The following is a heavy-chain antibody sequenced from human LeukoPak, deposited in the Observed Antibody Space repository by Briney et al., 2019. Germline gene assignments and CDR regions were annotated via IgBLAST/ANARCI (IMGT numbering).Heavy chain of an antibody. CDR3: ARVAVAGNLNNWFDP. J-gene: IGHJ5*02. CDR1: GFTFSSYE. V-gene: IGHV3-33*08. D-gene: IGHD6-19*01. Sequence: GGSLRLSCAASGFTFSSYEMNWVRQAPGKGLEWVALIWFDGSNKYYADSVKGRFTISRDNSKNTLYLQMKSLRAEDTAVYYCARVAVAGNLNNWFDPWGQGTLVTVSS. CDR2: IWFDGSNK.